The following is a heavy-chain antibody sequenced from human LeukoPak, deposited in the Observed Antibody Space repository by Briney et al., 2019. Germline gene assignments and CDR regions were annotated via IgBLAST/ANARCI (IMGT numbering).Heavy chain of an antibody. Sequence: PSGTLSLTCAVSGGSISSSNWWSWVRQPPGKGLEWIGEIYHSGSTNYNPSLKSRVTISVDTSKNQFSLKLSSVTAADTAVYYCARLVTGDLYYYYYYMDVWGKGTTVTISS. D-gene: IGHD7-27*01. CDR2: IYHSGST. J-gene: IGHJ6*03. CDR1: GGSISSSNW. V-gene: IGHV4-4*02. CDR3: ARLVTGDLYYYYYYMDV.